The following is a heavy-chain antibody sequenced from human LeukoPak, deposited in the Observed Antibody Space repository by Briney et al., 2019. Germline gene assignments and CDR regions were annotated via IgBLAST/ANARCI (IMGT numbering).Heavy chain of an antibody. J-gene: IGHJ4*02. Sequence: PGGSLRLSCAASGFTFSDYYMSWIRQAPGKGLEWISYISGSDNTIYYADSAKGRFTISRDNAKNSLYLQMNSLRAEDTAVYYCVRDRAYYYGSGTYWGQGTLVTVSS. CDR3: VRDRAYYYGSGTY. CDR2: ISGSDNTI. CDR1: GFTFSDYY. D-gene: IGHD3-10*01. V-gene: IGHV3-11*04.